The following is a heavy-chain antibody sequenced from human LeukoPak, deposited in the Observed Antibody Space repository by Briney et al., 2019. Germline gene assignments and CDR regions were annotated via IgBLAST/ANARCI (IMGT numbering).Heavy chain of an antibody. J-gene: IGHJ4*02. Sequence: GGSLRLSCAASGFTFSNYAMHWVRQAPGKGLEYVSGIDTNGGRTYYANSVKGRFTISRDNSKNTLYLQMSSLSAEDTAVYYCARTTTPHYYGSGSYALGYWGQGTLVTVPS. CDR2: IDTNGGRT. CDR3: ARTTTPHYYGSGSYALGY. D-gene: IGHD3-10*01. CDR1: GFTFSNYA. V-gene: IGHV3-64*01.